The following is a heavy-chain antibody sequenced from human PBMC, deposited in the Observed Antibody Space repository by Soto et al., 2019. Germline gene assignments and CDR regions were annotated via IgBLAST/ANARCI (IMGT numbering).Heavy chain of an antibody. V-gene: IGHV3-33*01. J-gene: IGHJ4*02. D-gene: IGHD3-22*01. CDR3: ARDTERYDSSGYLGYSDY. Sequence: GGSLRLSCAASGFTFSSYGMHWVRQAPGKGLEWVAVIWYDGSNKYYADSVKGRFTISRDNSKNTLYLQMNSLRAEDTAVYYCARDTERYDSSGYLGYSDYWGQGTLVTVSS. CDR1: GFTFSSYG. CDR2: IWYDGSNK.